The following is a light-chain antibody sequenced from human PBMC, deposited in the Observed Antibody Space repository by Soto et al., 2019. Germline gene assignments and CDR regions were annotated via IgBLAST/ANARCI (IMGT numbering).Light chain of an antibody. CDR1: SSDVVNDLL. CDR3: TSYTSSSTWV. V-gene: IGLV2-14*02. J-gene: IGLJ3*02. Sequence: QSALTQPASVSGSPGQSITISCTGTSSDVVNDLLVSWYQQQPGKAPKLMIYEGTKRPAGVSDRFSGSKSGNTASLTISDLQAEDEADYYCTSYTSSSTWVFGGGTKLTVL. CDR2: EGT.